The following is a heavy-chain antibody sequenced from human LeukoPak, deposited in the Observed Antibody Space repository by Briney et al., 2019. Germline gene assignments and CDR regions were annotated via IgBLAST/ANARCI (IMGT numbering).Heavy chain of an antibody. CDR1: GFTVSSNY. CDR2: IYSGGST. V-gene: IGHV3-66*01. Sequence: GGSLRLSCAASGFTVSSNYMSWVRQAPGKGLEWVSVIYSGGSTYYADSVKGRFTISRDNSKNTLYLQMNSLRAEDTAVYYCARGAAAGNYGMDVWGQGTTVTVSS. D-gene: IGHD6-13*01. J-gene: IGHJ6*02. CDR3: ARGAAAGNYGMDV.